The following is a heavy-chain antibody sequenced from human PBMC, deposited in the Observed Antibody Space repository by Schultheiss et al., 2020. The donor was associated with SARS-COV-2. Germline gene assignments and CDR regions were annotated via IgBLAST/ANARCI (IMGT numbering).Heavy chain of an antibody. V-gene: IGHV3-30*04. CDR2: ISYDGSNK. Sequence: GGSLRLSCAASGFTFSSYAMHWVRQAPGKGLEWVALISYDGSNKYYADSVKGRFTISRDNSKNTLYLQMNSLRAEDTAVYYCARSSSGWPYYYYGMDVWGQGTTVTVSS. CDR3: ARSSSGWPYYYYGMDV. J-gene: IGHJ6*02. CDR1: GFTFSSYA. D-gene: IGHD6-19*01.